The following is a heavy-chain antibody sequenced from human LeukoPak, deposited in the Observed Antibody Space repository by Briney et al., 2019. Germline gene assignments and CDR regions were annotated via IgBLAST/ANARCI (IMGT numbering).Heavy chain of an antibody. CDR2: ISISGSKT. CDR1: GFTFSSYW. J-gene: IGHJ4*02. D-gene: IGHD4-17*01. V-gene: IGHV3-23*01. Sequence: GGSLRLSCAASGFTFSSYWMTWVRQAPGKGLEWVSAISISGSKTYYADSVKGRFTISRDNSKNTLYLQMNSLRAEDTAVYYCANEIRPNDYWGQGTQVTVSS. CDR3: ANEIRPNDY.